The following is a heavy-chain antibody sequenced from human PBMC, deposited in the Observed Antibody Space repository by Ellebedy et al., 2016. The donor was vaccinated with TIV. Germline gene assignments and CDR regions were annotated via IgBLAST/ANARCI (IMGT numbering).Heavy chain of an antibody. CDR3: ARAKVVASYYFDY. Sequence: GGSLRLXXAASGFTFSYAWMSWVRQAPGKGLEWVSYISSSSSTIYYADSVKGRFTISRDNAKNSVYLQMNSLRAEDTAVYYCARAKVVASYYFDYWGQGTLVTVSS. CDR1: GFTFSYAW. D-gene: IGHD2-15*01. CDR2: ISSSSSTI. V-gene: IGHV3-48*04. J-gene: IGHJ4*02.